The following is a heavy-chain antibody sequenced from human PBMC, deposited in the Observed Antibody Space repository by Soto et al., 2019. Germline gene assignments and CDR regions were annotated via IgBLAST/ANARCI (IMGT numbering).Heavy chain of an antibody. J-gene: IGHJ5*02. CDR2: IIPIFGTA. V-gene: IGHV1-69*06. CDR1: GGTFSSYA. Sequence: ASVKVSCKASGGTFSSYAISWVRQAPGQGLEWMGGIIPIFGTANYAQKFQGRVTITADKSTSTAYMELSSLRSEDTAVYYCARYYDSSGYYLDPWGQGTLVTVSS. CDR3: ARYYDSSGYYLDP. D-gene: IGHD3-22*01.